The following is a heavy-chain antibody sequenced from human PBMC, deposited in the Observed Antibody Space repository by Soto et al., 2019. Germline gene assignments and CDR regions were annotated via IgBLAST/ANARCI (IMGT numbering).Heavy chain of an antibody. J-gene: IGHJ5*02. CDR1: GGSISSYY. CDR3: ARVLGYRSSTSCQNWFDP. Sequence: SETLSLTCTVSGGSISSYYWSWIRQPPGKGLEWIGYIYYSGSTNYNPSLKSRVTISVDTSKNQFSLKLSSVTAADTAVYYCARVLGYRSSTSCQNWFDPWGQGTLVTVSS. CDR2: IYYSGST. V-gene: IGHV4-59*01. D-gene: IGHD2-2*03.